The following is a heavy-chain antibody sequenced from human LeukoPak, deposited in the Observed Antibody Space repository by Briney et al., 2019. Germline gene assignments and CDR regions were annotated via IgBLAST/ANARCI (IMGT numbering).Heavy chain of an antibody. J-gene: IGHJ4*02. D-gene: IGHD6-6*01. CDR1: GSTFSSYS. V-gene: IGHV3-21*01. CDR2: ISSSSSYI. CDR3: ARDRGGPRPFDY. Sequence: GGSLRLSCAASGSTFSSYSMNWVRQAPGKGLEWVSSISSSSSYIYYADSVKGRFTISRDNAKNSLYLHMNSLRAEDTAVYYCARDRGGPRPFDYWGQGTLVTVSS.